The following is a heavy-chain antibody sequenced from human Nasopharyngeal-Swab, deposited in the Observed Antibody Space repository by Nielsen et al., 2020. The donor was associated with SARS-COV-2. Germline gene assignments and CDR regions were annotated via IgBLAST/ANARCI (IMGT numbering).Heavy chain of an antibody. D-gene: IGHD6-6*01. CDR3: ARVTIRSSSKWNWFDP. V-gene: IGHV1-24*01. Sequence: ASVKVSCKVSGYTLTELSMHWVRQAPGKGLEWMGGFDPEDGETIYAQKFQGRVTITADESTSTAYMELSSLRSEDTAVYYCARVTIRSSSKWNWFDPWGQGTLVTVSS. J-gene: IGHJ5*02. CDR2: FDPEDGET. CDR1: GYTLTELS.